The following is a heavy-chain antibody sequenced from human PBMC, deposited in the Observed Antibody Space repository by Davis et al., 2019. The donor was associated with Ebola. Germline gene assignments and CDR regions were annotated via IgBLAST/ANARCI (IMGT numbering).Heavy chain of an antibody. D-gene: IGHD3-3*01. J-gene: IGHJ3*02. CDR1: GGSISSGDYY. CDR2: IYYSGST. CDR3: IDWSGYYGNAFDI. Sequence: PSETLSLTCTVSGGSISSGDYYWSWIRQPPGKGLEWIGYIYYSGSTYYNPSLKSRVTISVDTSKNQFSLKLSAVTAADTAAYYCIDWSGYYGNAFDIWGQGTMVTVSS. V-gene: IGHV4-30-4*01.